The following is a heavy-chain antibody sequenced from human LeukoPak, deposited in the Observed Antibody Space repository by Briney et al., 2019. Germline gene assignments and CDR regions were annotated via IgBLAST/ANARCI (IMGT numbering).Heavy chain of an antibody. Sequence: SETLSLTCAVSGGSISSGGYSWSWIRQPPGKGLEWIGYIYHSGSTYYNPSLKSRVTISVDRSKNQFSLKLSSVTAADTAVYYCARYAGSSSGPVFDYWGQGALVSVSS. V-gene: IGHV4-30-2*01. CDR2: IYHSGST. J-gene: IGHJ4*02. D-gene: IGHD6-19*01. CDR1: GGSISSGGYS. CDR3: ARYAGSSSGPVFDY.